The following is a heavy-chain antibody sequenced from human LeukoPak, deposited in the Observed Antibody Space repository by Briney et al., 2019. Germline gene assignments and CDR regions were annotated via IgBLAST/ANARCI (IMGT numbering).Heavy chain of an antibody. D-gene: IGHD5-12*01. V-gene: IGHV1-2*02. Sequence: ASVKVSCKASGYTFTGYYMHWVRQAPGQGLEWMGWINPNSGGTNYAQKFQGRVTMTRDTSISTAYMELSRLRSDDTAVYYCARDFWYVAHGGYEIDYWGQGTLVTVSS. CDR1: GYTFTGYY. CDR3: ARDFWYVAHGGYEIDY. CDR2: INPNSGGT. J-gene: IGHJ4*02.